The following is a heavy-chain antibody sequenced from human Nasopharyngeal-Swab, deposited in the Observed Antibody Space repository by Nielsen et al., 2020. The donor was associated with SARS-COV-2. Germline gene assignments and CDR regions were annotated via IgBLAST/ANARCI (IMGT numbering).Heavy chain of an antibody. CDR2: ISGSGGST. Sequence: GESLKISCAASGFTFSSYAMSWVRQAPGKGLEWVSAISGSGGSTYYADSVKGRFTISRDNAKNSLYLQMNSLRAEDTAVYYCAREGSYYGSGSPYYYYGMDVWGQGTTVTVSS. J-gene: IGHJ6*02. V-gene: IGHV3-23*01. CDR3: AREGSYYGSGSPYYYYGMDV. D-gene: IGHD3-10*01. CDR1: GFTFSSYA.